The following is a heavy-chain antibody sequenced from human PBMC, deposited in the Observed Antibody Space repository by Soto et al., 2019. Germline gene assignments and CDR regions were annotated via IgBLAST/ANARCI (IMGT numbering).Heavy chain of an antibody. D-gene: IGHD3-16*01. CDR1: GFTFSNYA. V-gene: IGHV3-30-3*01. CDR2: ISYDGSIK. Sequence: GGSLRLSCAASGFTFSNYAMHWVRQGPGKGLEWVAVISYDGSIKYYADSVKGRFTISRDNSKNTLYLQMNSLRAEDTAVYYCARGGTYYDYVWGSKQVDYWGQGTLVTVSS. CDR3: ARGGTYYDYVWGSKQVDY. J-gene: IGHJ4*02.